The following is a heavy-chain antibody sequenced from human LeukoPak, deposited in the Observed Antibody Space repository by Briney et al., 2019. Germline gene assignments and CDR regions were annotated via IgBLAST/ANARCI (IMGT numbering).Heavy chain of an antibody. Sequence: SETLSLTCAVYGGSFSGYYWSWIRQPPGKGLEWIGEINHSGSTNYNPSLKSRVTISVDTSKNQFSLELSSVTAADTAVYYCARAGDSSGYYHPDDYWGQGTLVTVSS. CDR3: ARAGDSSGYYHPDDY. J-gene: IGHJ4*02. D-gene: IGHD3-22*01. CDR2: INHSGST. CDR1: GGSFSGYY. V-gene: IGHV4-34*01.